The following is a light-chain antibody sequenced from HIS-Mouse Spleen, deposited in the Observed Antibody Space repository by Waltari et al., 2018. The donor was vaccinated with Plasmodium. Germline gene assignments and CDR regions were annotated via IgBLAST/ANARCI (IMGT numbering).Light chain of an antibody. J-gene: IGLJ3*02. CDR3: MIWHSSAWV. CDR2: YKSDSDK. Sequence: QAVLTQPSSLPASPGASASLTCTLRSGINVGTYRIHWYQQKPGSPPQYLLRYKSDSDKQQGSGVPSRFSGSKDASANAGILLISGLQSEDEADYYCMIWHSSAWVFGGGTKLTVL. CDR1: SGINVGTYR. V-gene: IGLV5-45*03.